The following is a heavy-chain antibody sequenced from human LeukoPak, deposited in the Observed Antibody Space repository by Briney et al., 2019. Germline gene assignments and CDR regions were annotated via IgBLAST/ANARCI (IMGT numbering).Heavy chain of an antibody. CDR1: GGSISSSSYY. CDR3: ARVVPAATNWFDP. CDR2: IYYSGST. Sequence: PETLSLTCTVSGGSISSSSYYWGWIRQPPGKGLEWIGSIYYSGSTYYNPSLKSRVTISVDTSKNQFSLKLSSVTAADTAVYYCARVVPAATNWFDPWGQGTLVTVSS. J-gene: IGHJ5*02. D-gene: IGHD2-2*01. V-gene: IGHV4-39*01.